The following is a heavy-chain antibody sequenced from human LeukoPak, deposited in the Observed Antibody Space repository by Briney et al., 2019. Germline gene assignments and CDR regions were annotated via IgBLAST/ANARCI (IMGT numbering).Heavy chain of an antibody. D-gene: IGHD7-27*01. CDR1: GFTFSSYA. CDR3: ARIPTKTGASSYFDS. V-gene: IGHV3-23*01. Sequence: GRSLRLSCAASGFTFSSYAMSWVRQAPGKGLEWVSTITGSGDNIYYVDSVKGRFTFSRDNSENTLYLQMNSLRADDTAVYHCARIPTKTGASSYFDSWGQGTLVTVSS. CDR2: ITGSGDNI. J-gene: IGHJ4*02.